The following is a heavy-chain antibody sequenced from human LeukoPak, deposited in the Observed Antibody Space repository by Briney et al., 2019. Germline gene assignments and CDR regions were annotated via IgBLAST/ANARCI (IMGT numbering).Heavy chain of an antibody. Sequence: SETLSLTCAVYGGSFSGYYWSWIRQPPGKGLEWIGEISHSGSTNYNPSLKSRVTISVDTSKNQFSLKLSSVTAADTAVYYCARGLRYFDWLLGYWGQGTLVTISS. J-gene: IGHJ4*02. V-gene: IGHV4-34*01. CDR1: GGSFSGYY. CDR3: ARGLRYFDWLLGY. D-gene: IGHD3-9*01. CDR2: ISHSGST.